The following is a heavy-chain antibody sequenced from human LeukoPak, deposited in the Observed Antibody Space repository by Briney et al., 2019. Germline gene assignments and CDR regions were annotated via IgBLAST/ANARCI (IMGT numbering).Heavy chain of an antibody. D-gene: IGHD6-13*01. V-gene: IGHV3-30*04. J-gene: IGHJ4*02. CDR3: ARERSSSSWCFDY. CDR1: GFTFSSYA. Sequence: QTGGSLRLSCAASGFTFSSYAMHWVRQAPGKGLEWVAVISYDGSNKYYADSVKGRFTISRDNSKNTLYLQMNSLRAEDTAVYYCARERSSSSWCFDYWGQGTLVTVSS. CDR2: ISYDGSNK.